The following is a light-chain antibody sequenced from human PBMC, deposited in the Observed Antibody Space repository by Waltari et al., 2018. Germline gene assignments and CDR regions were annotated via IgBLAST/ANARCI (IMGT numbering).Light chain of an antibody. V-gene: IGKV3-20*01. CDR3: QHYVRLPAT. CDR2: GAS. Sequence: EIVLTQSPGTLSLSPGERATLSCRASQSVSRTLAWYQQKPGQAPKLLIYGASIRATGIPDRFTGSGSGTDFSLTISSVEPEDFAIYFCQHYVRLPATFGQGTKVEIK. J-gene: IGKJ1*01. CDR1: QSVSRT.